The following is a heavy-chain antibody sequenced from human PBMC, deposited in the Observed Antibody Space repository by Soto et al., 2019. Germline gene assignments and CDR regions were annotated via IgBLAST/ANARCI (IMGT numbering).Heavy chain of an antibody. J-gene: IGHJ4*02. V-gene: IGHV3-23*01. CDR2: IGGSGRKT. D-gene: IGHD6-13*01. CDR1: WFTFTKSG. Sequence: PGGSLRLSCAASWFTFTKSGMSWVRQAPGKGLEWVAGIGGSGRKTYYADSVKGRFSISRDNSKNSLFLQMNSLSADDTAIYYCAKDGLSDSPSAIDYWGLGTLVTVSS. CDR3: AKDGLSDSPSAIDY.